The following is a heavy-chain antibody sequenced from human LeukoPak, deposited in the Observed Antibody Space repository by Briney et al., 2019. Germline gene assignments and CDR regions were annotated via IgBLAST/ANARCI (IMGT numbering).Heavy chain of an antibody. CDR1: GFTFSSYA. D-gene: IGHD5-24*01. CDR2: ISGSGGST. V-gene: IGHV3-23*01. CDR3: AKKWLQQNPLLELRSGGGFDY. Sequence: GGSLRLSCAASGFTFSSYAMSWVRQAPGKGLEWVSAISGSGGSTYYADSVKGRFTISRDNSKNTLYLQMNSLRAEDTAVYYCAKKWLQQNPLLELRSGGGFDYWGQGTLVTVSS. J-gene: IGHJ4*02.